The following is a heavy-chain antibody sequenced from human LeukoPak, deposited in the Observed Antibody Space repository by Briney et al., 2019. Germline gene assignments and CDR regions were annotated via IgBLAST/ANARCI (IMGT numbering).Heavy chain of an antibody. Sequence: GESLKISCKGSGYSFTSYWIGWVRQMPGKGLEWMGIIYPGDSDTRYSPSFQGQVTISADKSISTAYLELSRLRSDDTAVYYCARPRYCSGGSCYRHYFDYWGQGTLVTVSS. V-gene: IGHV5-51*01. J-gene: IGHJ4*02. CDR2: IYPGDSDT. CDR1: GYSFTSYW. CDR3: ARPRYCSGGSCYRHYFDY. D-gene: IGHD2-15*01.